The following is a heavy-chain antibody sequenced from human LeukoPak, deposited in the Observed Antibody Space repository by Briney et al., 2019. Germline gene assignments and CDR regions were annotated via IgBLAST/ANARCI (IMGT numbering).Heavy chain of an antibody. D-gene: IGHD1-26*01. J-gene: IGHJ4*02. V-gene: IGHV3-21*01. Sequence: GGSLRLSCAASGFTFSTYSMNWLRQAPGKGLEWVSSISSSTTYIYYADSVKGRFTISRDNAKNSLFLQMNSLRAEDTAVYYCARGRNLGREVPPYYFDYWGQGTLVTVSS. CDR1: GFTFSTYS. CDR3: ARGRNLGREVPPYYFDY. CDR2: ISSSTTYI.